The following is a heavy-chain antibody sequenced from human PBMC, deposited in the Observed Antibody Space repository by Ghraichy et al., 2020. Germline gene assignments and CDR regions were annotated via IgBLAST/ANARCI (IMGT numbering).Heavy chain of an antibody. D-gene: IGHD3-22*01. CDR3: ARIQAYDSSGYLFDY. CDR2: IDWDDDK. V-gene: IGHV2-70*11. CDR1: GFSLSTSGMC. Sequence: SGPTLVKPTQTLTLTCTFSGFSLSTSGMCVSWIRQPPGKALEWLARIDWDDDKYYSTSLKTRLTISKDTSKNQVALTMTNMDPVDTATYYCARIQAYDSSGYLFDYWGQGTLVTVSS. J-gene: IGHJ4*02.